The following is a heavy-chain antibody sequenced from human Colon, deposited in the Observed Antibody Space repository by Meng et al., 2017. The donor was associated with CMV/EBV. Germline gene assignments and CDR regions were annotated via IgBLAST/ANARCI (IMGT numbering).Heavy chain of an antibody. Sequence: VSCKASGYAFKSDGISWVRQAHGQGLRWMGWISPNTGDTSFAQKCQGRLTMTTDTSTRTAYMELKRLRSDDTAVYYCARILSGIFEYWGQGTLVTVSS. D-gene: IGHD3-3*01. CDR1: GYAFKSDG. CDR3: ARILSGIFEY. CDR2: ISPNTGDT. J-gene: IGHJ4*02. V-gene: IGHV1-18*01.